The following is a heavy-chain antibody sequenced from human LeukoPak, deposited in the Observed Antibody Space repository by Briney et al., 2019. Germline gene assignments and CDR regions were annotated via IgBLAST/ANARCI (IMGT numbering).Heavy chain of an antibody. CDR1: GFTFSDYY. Sequence: GGSPRLSCAASGFTFSDYYMSWIRQAPGKGLEWVSYISSSGSTIYYADSVKGRFTISRDNAKNSLYLQMNSLRAEDTAVYYCAGEYLDSSGGLDYWGQGTLVTVSS. J-gene: IGHJ4*02. V-gene: IGHV3-11*01. D-gene: IGHD3-22*01. CDR3: AGEYLDSSGGLDY. CDR2: ISSSGSTI.